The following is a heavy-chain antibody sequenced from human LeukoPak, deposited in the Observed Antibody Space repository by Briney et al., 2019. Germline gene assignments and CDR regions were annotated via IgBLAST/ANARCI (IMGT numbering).Heavy chain of an antibody. CDR3: ASGRLGGSGSYYHNWFDP. D-gene: IGHD3-10*01. J-gene: IGHJ5*02. V-gene: IGHV4-34*01. CDR1: GGSFSGYY. CDR2: INHRGTT. Sequence: PSETLSPTCAVYGGSFSGYYWSWIRQPPGKGLEWIGEINHRGTTDYNPSLKSRITISLDTSKNHFSLRLSSVTAADTAVYYCASGRLGGSGSYYHNWFDPWGQGTLVTVS.